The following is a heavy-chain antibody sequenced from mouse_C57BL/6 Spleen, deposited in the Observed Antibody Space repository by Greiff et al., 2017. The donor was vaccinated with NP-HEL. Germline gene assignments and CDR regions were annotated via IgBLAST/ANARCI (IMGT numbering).Heavy chain of an antibody. CDR1: GYTFTDYN. V-gene: IGHV1-18*01. CDR2: INPNNGGT. J-gene: IGHJ1*03. D-gene: IGHD2-2*01. Sequence: EVQLQQSGPELVKPGASVKIPCKASGYTFTDYNMDWVKQSHGKSLEWIGDINPNNGGTIYNQKFKGKATLTVDKSSSTAYMELRSLTSKDTAVYYCARREYGYDWYFDVWGTGTTVTVSS. CDR3: ARREYGYDWYFDV.